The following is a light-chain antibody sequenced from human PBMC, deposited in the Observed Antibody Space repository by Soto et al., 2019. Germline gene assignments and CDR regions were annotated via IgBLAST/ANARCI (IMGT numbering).Light chain of an antibody. V-gene: IGKV2-28*01. Sequence: DVVMTQYPLSLPVTPGEPASISCRSSQSILHSNGNNYLEWYLQKPGQSPQLLSYLGSNRASWVPDRFRGRVAGTDFTLKISRGEAEDVGVYYCMRAQQSPWTLGQVNKMEI. J-gene: IGKJ1*01. CDR1: QSILHSNGNNY. CDR2: LGS. CDR3: MRAQQSPWT.